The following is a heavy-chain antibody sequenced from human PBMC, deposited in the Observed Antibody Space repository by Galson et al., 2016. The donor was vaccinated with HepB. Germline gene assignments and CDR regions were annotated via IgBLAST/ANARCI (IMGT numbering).Heavy chain of an antibody. D-gene: IGHD1-26*01. CDR2: ISYDGSNR. V-gene: IGHV3-30*09. J-gene: IGHJ5*02. Sequence: SLRLSCAASGFTLNNYALNWVRQAPGKGLEWVALISYDGSNRYYGDPVRGRFAISRDTSKNTVYLKMTSLRPEDTAVYYCARDQGWEGGWFDPWGQGTLVTVSS. CDR1: GFTLNNYA. CDR3: ARDQGWEGGWFDP.